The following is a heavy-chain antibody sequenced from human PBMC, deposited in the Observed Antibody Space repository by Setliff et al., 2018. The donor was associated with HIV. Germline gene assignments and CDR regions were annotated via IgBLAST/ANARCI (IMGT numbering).Heavy chain of an antibody. CDR2: IRSKAYGGTT. D-gene: IGHD3-10*01. Sequence: SLSLSCTASGFTFGDYAMSWVRQAPGKELAWVGFIRSKAYGGTTEYAASVKGRFTISRDDSKSIAYLQMNSLKTEDTAVYYCTTDRLLWYFDYWGQGTLVTVSS. CDR3: TTDRLLWYFDY. V-gene: IGHV3-49*04. J-gene: IGHJ4*02. CDR1: GFTFGDYA.